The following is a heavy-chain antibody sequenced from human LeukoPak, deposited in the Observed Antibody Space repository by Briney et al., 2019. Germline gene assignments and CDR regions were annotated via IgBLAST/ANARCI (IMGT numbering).Heavy chain of an antibody. CDR2: INPNSGGT. J-gene: IGHJ4*02. V-gene: IGHV1-2*02. D-gene: IGHD6-13*01. CDR3: ARGLDSGYSSSWKSNRPFDY. CDR1: GYTFTSYD. Sequence: GASVKVSCKASGYTFTSYDINWVRQATGQGLEWMGWINPNSGGTNYAQKFQGRVTMTRDTSISTAYMELSRLRSDDTAVYYCARGLDSGYSSSWKSNRPFDYWGQGTLVTVSS.